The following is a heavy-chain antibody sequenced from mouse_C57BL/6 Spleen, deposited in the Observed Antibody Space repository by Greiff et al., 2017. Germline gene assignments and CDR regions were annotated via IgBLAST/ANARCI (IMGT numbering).Heavy chain of an antibody. D-gene: IGHD2-5*01. J-gene: IGHJ4*01. V-gene: IGHV1-9*01. Sequence: QVQLQQSGAELMKPGASVKLSCKATGYTFTGSWIEWVKQRPGHGLEWIGEILPGSGSTNYNEKFKGKATFTADTTSNTAYMQLSSLTTADSAIYYCARKGYNNYLYYAMDYWGQGTSVTVSS. CDR3: ARKGYNNYLYYAMDY. CDR2: ILPGSGST. CDR1: GYTFTGSW.